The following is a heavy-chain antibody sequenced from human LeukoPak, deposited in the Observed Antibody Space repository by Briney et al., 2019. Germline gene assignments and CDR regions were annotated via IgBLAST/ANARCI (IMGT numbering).Heavy chain of an antibody. V-gene: IGHV1-2*06. CDR2: INPSSGGT. D-gene: IGHD4-11*01. CDR3: ARDYSNYGFDY. Sequence: ASVKVSCKASGYTFTGYYVHWVRQAPGQGLEWMGRINPSSGGTNYAQKFQGRVTMTRDTSISTAYMELSRLRSDDTAVYYCARDYSNYGFDYWGQGTLVTVSS. CDR1: GYTFTGYY. J-gene: IGHJ4*02.